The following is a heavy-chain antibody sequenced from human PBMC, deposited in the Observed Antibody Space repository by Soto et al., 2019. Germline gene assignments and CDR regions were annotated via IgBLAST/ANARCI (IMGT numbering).Heavy chain of an antibody. CDR3: ARVKYRPPYYYYYGMDV. J-gene: IGHJ6*02. V-gene: IGHV1-18*01. D-gene: IGHD2-2*02. Sequence: QVQLVQSGAEVKKPGASVKVSCKASGYTFTSYGIGCVRQAPGQGLEWMGWISAYNGNTNYAQKLQGRVTMTTDTYTSTAYMELRSLRSYDTAVYYCARVKYRPPYYYYYGMDVWGQGTTVTVSS. CDR1: GYTFTSYG. CDR2: ISAYNGNT.